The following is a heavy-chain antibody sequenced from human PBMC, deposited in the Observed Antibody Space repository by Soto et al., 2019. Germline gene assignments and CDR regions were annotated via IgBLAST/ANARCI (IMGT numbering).Heavy chain of an antibody. Sequence: ASVKVSCKASGYTFTIYGISWVRQAPGQGLEWMGWISAYSGNTNYAQNLQGRVTLTTDTSTTTAYMELRSLRSDDTAVYYCARDQRYSGGPYWGQGTLVTVSS. CDR3: ARDQRYSGGPY. J-gene: IGHJ4*02. CDR2: ISAYSGNT. CDR1: GYTFTIYG. D-gene: IGHD6-19*01. V-gene: IGHV1-18*01.